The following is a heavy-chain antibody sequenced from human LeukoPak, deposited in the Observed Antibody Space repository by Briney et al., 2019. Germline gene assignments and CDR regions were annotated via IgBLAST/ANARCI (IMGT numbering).Heavy chain of an antibody. D-gene: IGHD3-3*01. J-gene: IGHJ6*03. CDR1: GGSISSGGYS. V-gene: IGHV4-30-2*01. CDR3: AKGYPTIFGVVNNWDYYMDV. CDR2: IYHSGST. Sequence: SETLSLTCAVSGGSISSGGYSWSWIRQPPGKGLEWIGYIYHSGSTYYNPSLKSRVTISVDRSKNQFSLKLSSVTAADTAVYYCAKGYPTIFGVVNNWDYYMDVWGKGTTVTVSS.